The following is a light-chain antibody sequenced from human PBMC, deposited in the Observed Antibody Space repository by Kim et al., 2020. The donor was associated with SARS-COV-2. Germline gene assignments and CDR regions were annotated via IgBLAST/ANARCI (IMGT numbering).Light chain of an antibody. V-gene: IGLV3-19*01. CDR2: GKN. Sequence: SSELTQDPAVSVALGQTVRITCQGDSLRSYYASWYQQKPGQAPVLVIHGKNNRPSGIPYRFSGSSSGNTASLTITGAQSEDEADDYCNSRDSSGNHLGVFGGGTQLTVL. CDR3: NSRDSSGNHLGV. J-gene: IGLJ3*02. CDR1: SLRSYY.